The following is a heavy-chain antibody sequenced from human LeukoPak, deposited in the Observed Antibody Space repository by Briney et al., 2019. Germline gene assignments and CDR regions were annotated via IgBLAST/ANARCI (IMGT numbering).Heavy chain of an antibody. CDR3: STTVGGYPDEYFDY. CDR1: EFTFSNYW. D-gene: IGHD6-19*01. Sequence: PGGSLRLSCAASEFTFSNYWMSWVRQAPGKGLERVAHTNQDGSKNYYVDSVRGRFTISRDNAKNSLYLQMNSLRAEDTAVYYCSTTVGGYPDEYFDYWGQGTLVTVSS. CDR2: TNQDGSKN. V-gene: IGHV3-7*01. J-gene: IGHJ4*02.